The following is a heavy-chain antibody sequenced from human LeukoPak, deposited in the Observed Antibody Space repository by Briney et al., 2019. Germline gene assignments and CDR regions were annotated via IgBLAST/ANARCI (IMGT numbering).Heavy chain of an antibody. CDR3: ARRAGGYSHPYDY. J-gene: IGHJ4*02. D-gene: IGHD4-23*01. V-gene: IGHV3-53*01. Sequence: GGSLRLSCAASGFTFSDYYMSWIRQAPGKGLEWVSLIYSGDTTLYADSVKGRFTISRDISKNTVYLQMNSLRAEDTAVYYCARRAGGYSHPYDYWGQGILVTVSS. CDR1: GFTFSDYY. CDR2: IYSGDTT.